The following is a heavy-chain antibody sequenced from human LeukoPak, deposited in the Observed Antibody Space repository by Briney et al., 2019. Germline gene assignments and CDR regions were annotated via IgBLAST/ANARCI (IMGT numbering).Heavy chain of an antibody. V-gene: IGHV3-48*01. CDR2: ISSSSSTI. J-gene: IGHJ4*02. Sequence: LTGGSLRLSCAASGFTFSSYSMNWVRQAPGKGLEWVSYISSSSSTIYYADSVKGRFTISRDNSKNTLYLQMNSLRAEDTAVYYCARGSPYGGITGWGQGTLVTVSS. CDR1: GFTFSSYS. D-gene: IGHD4-23*01. CDR3: ARGSPYGGITG.